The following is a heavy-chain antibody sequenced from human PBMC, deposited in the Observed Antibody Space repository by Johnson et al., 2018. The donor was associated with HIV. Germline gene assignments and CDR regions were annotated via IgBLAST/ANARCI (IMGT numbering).Heavy chain of an antibody. V-gene: IGHV3-7*03. Sequence: VQLVESGGGLVQPGGSLRLSCAASGFTVSSYYMSWVRQAPGKGLEWVANMNHGASEKYYVDSVKGRFTISRDNAKNSLYLPMNSLRAEDTAVYYCARRDTYYYDSTPGAFDIWGQGTMVTVSS. D-gene: IGHD3-22*01. CDR2: MNHGASEK. J-gene: IGHJ3*02. CDR3: ARRDTYYYDSTPGAFDI. CDR1: GFTVSSYY.